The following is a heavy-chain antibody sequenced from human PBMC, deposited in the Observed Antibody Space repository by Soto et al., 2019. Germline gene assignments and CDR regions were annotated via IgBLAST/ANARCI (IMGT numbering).Heavy chain of an antibody. CDR2: HSACTGAT. CDR1: GFSIRYSV. CDR3: ASGRLRLGEVSLSYVFFDS. J-gene: IGHJ4*02. V-gene: IGHV3-23*01. Sequence: GGSLRLSCAASGFSIRYSVMTWVRQAPGKGLEWVSGHSACTGATYYADSVKGRFTISRDNSNNTLYLQMNSLRAEDTAVYYCASGRLRLGEVSLSYVFFDSWGQGTVVNVSS. D-gene: IGHD3-16*02.